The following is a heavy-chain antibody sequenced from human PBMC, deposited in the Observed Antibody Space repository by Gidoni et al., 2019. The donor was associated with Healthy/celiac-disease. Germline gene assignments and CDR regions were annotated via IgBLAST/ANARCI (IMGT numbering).Heavy chain of an antibody. CDR1: GYTFTSYD. CDR3: ATRTEPFGVVTYYYYYYGMDV. V-gene: IGHV1-8*01. D-gene: IGHD3-3*01. Sequence: QVQLVQSGAEVKKPGASVKVSCKASGYTFTSYDINWVRQATGQGLEWMGWMNPNSGNTGYAQKFQGRVTMTRNTSISTAYMELSSLRSEDTAVYYCATRTEPFGVVTYYYYYYGMDVWGQGTTVTVSS. J-gene: IGHJ6*02. CDR2: MNPNSGNT.